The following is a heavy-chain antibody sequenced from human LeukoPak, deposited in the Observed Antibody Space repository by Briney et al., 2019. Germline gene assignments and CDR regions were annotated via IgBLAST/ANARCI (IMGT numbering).Heavy chain of an antibody. J-gene: IGHJ4*02. D-gene: IGHD2-15*01. Sequence: PGGSLRLSCAASGFTFSSYAMSWVRQAPGKGLEWVSAISGSGGSTYYADSVKGWFTISRDNSKNTLYLQMNSLRAEDTAVYYCAKDRCSGGSCGGYFDYWGQGTLVTVSS. CDR2: ISGSGGST. CDR1: GFTFSSYA. CDR3: AKDRCSGGSCGGYFDY. V-gene: IGHV3-23*01.